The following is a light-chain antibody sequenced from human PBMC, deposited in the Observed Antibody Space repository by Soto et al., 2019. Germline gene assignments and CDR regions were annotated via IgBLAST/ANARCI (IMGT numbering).Light chain of an antibody. V-gene: IGKV1-13*02. CDR3: QQFNTYPLT. CDR1: QGISSA. J-gene: IGKJ4*01. CDR2: DAS. Sequence: AIQLTQSPSSLSASVGDRVTITCRASQGISSALAWYQQKPGKAPKLLIYDASSLESRVSSRFSGSGSGTDFTLTISSLQPEYFATYYCQQFNTYPLTFGGGTKVEIK.